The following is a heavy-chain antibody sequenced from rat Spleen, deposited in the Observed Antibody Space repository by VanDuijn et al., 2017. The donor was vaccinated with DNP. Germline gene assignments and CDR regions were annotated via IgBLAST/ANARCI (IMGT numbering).Heavy chain of an antibody. D-gene: IGHD1-11*01. CDR3: ARGGRSYFDY. Sequence: EVQLVESGGGLVQPGRSLKLSCAASGFSFSDYDMAWVRQAPTKGLEWVATITTSGGATYYRDSVKGRFTISRDNAKNTLYLQMNSLRSEDTATYYCARGGRSYFDYWGHGVMVTVSS. CDR1: GFSFSDYD. CDR2: ITTSGGAT. V-gene: IGHV5S23*01. J-gene: IGHJ2*01.